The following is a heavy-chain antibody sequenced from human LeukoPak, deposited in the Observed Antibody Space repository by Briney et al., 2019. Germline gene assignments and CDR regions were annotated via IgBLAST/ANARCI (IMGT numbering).Heavy chain of an antibody. J-gene: IGHJ4*02. CDR3: ARRIVGATKIFDY. V-gene: IGHV4-38-2*01. CDR2: IYHSGST. Sequence: SETLSLTCAVSGYSFSSGYYWGWIRQPPGQGLEWIGSIYHSGSTYYNPSLKSRVTISVDTSKNQFSLKLSSVTAADTAVYYCARRIVGATKIFDYWGQGTLVTVSS. D-gene: IGHD1-26*01. CDR1: GYSFSSGYY.